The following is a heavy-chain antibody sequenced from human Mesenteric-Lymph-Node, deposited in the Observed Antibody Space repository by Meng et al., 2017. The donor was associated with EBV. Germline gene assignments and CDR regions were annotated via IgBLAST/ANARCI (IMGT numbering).Heavy chain of an antibody. Sequence: QVHPLWSCPGLVKPSGTLSLPCTCSGGSISSNNWWTLVRQPPGKGLEWIGEIFHTGSTNYNPSLKSRVTMSVDKSKNLFSLTLNSVIAADTAVYYCASHTTYSTTGYLFLQHWGQGTLVTVSS. CDR2: IFHTGST. J-gene: IGHJ1*01. CDR3: ASHTTYSTTGYLFLQH. D-gene: IGHD3-9*01. CDR1: GGSISSNNW. V-gene: IGHV4-4*02.